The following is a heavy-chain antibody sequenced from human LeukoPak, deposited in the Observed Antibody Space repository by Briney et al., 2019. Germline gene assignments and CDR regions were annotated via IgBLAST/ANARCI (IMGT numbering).Heavy chain of an antibody. J-gene: IGHJ4*02. CDR2: IIENGSNQ. V-gene: IGHV3-30*04. Sequence: PGGSLRLSCAASGFTFSNYIMHWVRQAPGKGLDWVAVIIENGSNQYYADSVKGQFTISRDNSKNTLFLQMNSLRGEDTAMYYCARVQGGGYRTADYWGQGTLVTVSS. CDR3: ARVQGGGYRTADY. D-gene: IGHD6-19*01. CDR1: GFTFSNYI.